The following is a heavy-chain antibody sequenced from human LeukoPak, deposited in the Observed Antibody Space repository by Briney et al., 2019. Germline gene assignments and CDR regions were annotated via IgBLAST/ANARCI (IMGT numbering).Heavy chain of an antibody. CDR2: ISGGTDST. Sequence: GGSPRLSCAASGFTFISYAMSWVRQAPGKGLEWVSAISGGTDSTYYSDSVKGRFTISRDNSKNTLYLQMNTLRAEDTAVYYCAKGGDKYSYGELDYWGQGALVTVSA. J-gene: IGHJ4*02. CDR3: AKGGDKYSYGELDY. V-gene: IGHV3-23*01. D-gene: IGHD5-18*01. CDR1: GFTFISYA.